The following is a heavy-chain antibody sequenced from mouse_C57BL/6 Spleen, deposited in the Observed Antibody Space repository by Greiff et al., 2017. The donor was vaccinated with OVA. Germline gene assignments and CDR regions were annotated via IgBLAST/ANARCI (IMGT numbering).Heavy chain of an antibody. D-gene: IGHD1-1*01. V-gene: IGHV5-16*01. CDR2: INYDGSST. J-gene: IGHJ1*03. CDR1: GFTFSDYY. CDR3: ARGPYGSIGGYFDV. Sequence: EVKLVESEGGLVQPGSSMKLSCTASGFTFSDYYMAWVRQVPEKGLEWVANINYDGSSTYYLDSLKSRFIISRDNAKNILYLQMSSLKSEDTATYYCARGPYGSIGGYFDVWGTGTTVTVSS.